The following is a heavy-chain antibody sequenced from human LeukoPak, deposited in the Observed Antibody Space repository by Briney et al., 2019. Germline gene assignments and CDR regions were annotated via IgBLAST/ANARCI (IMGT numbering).Heavy chain of an antibody. J-gene: IGHJ5*02. V-gene: IGHV4-59*01. CDR1: GGSISSYY. Sequence: SETLSLTCTVSGGSISSYYWSWIRQPPGKGLEWIGYTYYSGSTNHNPSLKSRVTISVDTSKNQFSLELSSVTAADTAVYYCAREDGERWFDPWGQGTLVTVSS. D-gene: IGHD4-17*01. CDR2: TYYSGST. CDR3: AREDGERWFDP.